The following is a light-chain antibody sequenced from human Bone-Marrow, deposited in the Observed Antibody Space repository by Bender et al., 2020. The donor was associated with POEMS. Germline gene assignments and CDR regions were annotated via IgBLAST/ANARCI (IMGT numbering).Light chain of an antibody. CDR3: CSYAGSYTWV. CDR1: SSDVGGYDS. V-gene: IGLV2-11*01. J-gene: IGLJ3*02. CDR2: GVT. Sequence: QSVLTQPRSVSGSPGQSVTIPCTGTSSDVGGYDSVSWYQQHPGKAPKLMISGVTKRPSGVPDRFSGSRSGDTASLTVSGLQAEDEADYFCCSYAGSYTWVFGGGTKLTVL.